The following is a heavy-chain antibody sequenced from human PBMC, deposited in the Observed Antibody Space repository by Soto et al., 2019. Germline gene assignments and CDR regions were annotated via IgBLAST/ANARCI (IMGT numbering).Heavy chain of an antibody. V-gene: IGHV4-59*01. J-gene: IGHJ3*02. CDR1: GGSISSYY. D-gene: IGHD3-22*01. CDR2: IYYSGST. Sequence: ASETLSLTCTVSGGSISSYYWSWIRQPPGKGLEWIGYIYYSGSTNYNPSLKSRVTISVDTSKNQFSLKLSSVTAADTAVYYCARAPPTGYYYDSSGYHGAFDIWGQGTMVTVSS. CDR3: ARAPPTGYYYDSSGYHGAFDI.